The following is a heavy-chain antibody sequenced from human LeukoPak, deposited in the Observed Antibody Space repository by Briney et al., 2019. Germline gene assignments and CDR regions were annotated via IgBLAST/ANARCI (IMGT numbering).Heavy chain of an antibody. CDR3: AKTYSRESGYDFFFHY. CDR1: GFAFSSYG. J-gene: IGHJ4*02. V-gene: IGHV3-30*18. CDR2: ISFDGKNI. D-gene: IGHD5-12*01. Sequence: GRSLSLSCAASGFAFSSYGMHWVRQAPGKGLEWVSAISFDGKNIHYADSVKGRFTISRDNSRNTLYLQMNSLRVEDTAFYYCAKTYSRESGYDFFFHYWGQGTRVTVSS.